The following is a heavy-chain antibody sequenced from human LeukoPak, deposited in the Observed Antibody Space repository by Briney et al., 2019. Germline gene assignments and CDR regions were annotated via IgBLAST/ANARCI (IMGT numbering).Heavy chain of an antibody. CDR3: ARDDGSGSYDS. J-gene: IGHJ4*02. CDR1: GGSIRSYY. D-gene: IGHD3-10*01. CDR2: VDGSRNT. Sequence: SETLSLTCTVSGGSIRSYYWSWIRQPAGKGLEWIGRVDGSRNTNYNPSLKSRITVSVDTSKNQFSLKLSSVTAADTAVYYCARDDGSGSYDSWGRERWSPSPQ. V-gene: IGHV4-4*07.